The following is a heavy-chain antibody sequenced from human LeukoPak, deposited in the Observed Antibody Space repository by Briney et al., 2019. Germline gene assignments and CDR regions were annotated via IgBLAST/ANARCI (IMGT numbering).Heavy chain of an antibody. V-gene: IGHV1-18*01. Sequence: ASVKVSCKASGYTFTSYGISWVRQAPGQGLEWMGWISAYNGNTNYAQKLQGRVTMTTDTSTSTAYMELRSLRSDDTAVYYCARDGTPYYDFWSGYYTGNYWGQGTLVTVSS. CDR3: ARDGTPYYDFWSGYYTGNY. J-gene: IGHJ4*02. CDR1: GYTFTSYG. D-gene: IGHD3-3*01. CDR2: ISAYNGNT.